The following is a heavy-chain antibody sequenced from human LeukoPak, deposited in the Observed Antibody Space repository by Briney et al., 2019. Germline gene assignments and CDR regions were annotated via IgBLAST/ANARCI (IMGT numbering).Heavy chain of an antibody. J-gene: IGHJ5*02. Sequence: ASVKVSCKASGYTFTGYYMHWVRQAPGQGLEWMVWINPNSGGTNYAQKFQGRVTMTRDTSISTAHMELSRLRSDDTAVYYCARDRGYSSGPDPNWFDPWGQGTLVTVSS. D-gene: IGHD6-19*01. CDR1: GYTFTGYY. CDR2: INPNSGGT. V-gene: IGHV1-2*02. CDR3: ARDRGYSSGPDPNWFDP.